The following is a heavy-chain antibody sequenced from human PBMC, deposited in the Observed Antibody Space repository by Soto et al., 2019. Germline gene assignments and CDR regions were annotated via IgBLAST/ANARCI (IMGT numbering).Heavy chain of an antibody. CDR2: IKQAGSEK. CDR3: AREKRANGYFDY. D-gene: IGHD6-25*01. V-gene: IGHV3-7*01. J-gene: IGHJ4*02. CDR1: GFTLSAYW. Sequence: VQLVESGGALVQTGGSLRLSCAASGFTLSAYWMSWVRQAPGKGLEWVANIKQAGSEKFYVDSVNGRFIISRDDAKNSLFLEVNSLRVEDTAVYYCAREKRANGYFDYWGQGTLVTVSS.